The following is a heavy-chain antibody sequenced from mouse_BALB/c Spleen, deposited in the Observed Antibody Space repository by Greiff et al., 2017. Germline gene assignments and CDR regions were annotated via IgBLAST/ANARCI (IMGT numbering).Heavy chain of an antibody. CDR3: AMEVITGFDY. J-gene: IGHJ2*01. Sequence: EVQLQQSGPELVKPGASVKISCKASGYTFTDYNMHWVKQSHGKSLEWIGYIYPYNGGTGYNQKFKSKATLTVDNSSSTAYMELRSLTSEDSAVYYCAMEVITGFDYWGQGTTRTVSS. CDR2: IYPYNGGT. CDR1: GYTFTDYN. V-gene: IGHV1S29*02. D-gene: IGHD2-4*01.